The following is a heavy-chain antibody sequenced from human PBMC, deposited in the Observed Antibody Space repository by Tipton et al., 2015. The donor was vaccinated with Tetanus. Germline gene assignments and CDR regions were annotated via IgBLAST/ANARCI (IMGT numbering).Heavy chain of an antibody. Sequence: TLSLTCTVSGGATTSNFWTWVRHPAGQGLVWIGRSYAPGITIYNPSLKSRVTMSLDTSRKQFSLSLNSVTAADTAVYFCARGVGSGAGPRCQFDDWGLGSL. V-gene: IGHV4-4*07. J-gene: IGHJ1*01. D-gene: IGHD5-24*01. CDR3: ARGVGSGAGPRCQFDD. CDR1: GGATTSNF. CDR2: SYAPGIT.